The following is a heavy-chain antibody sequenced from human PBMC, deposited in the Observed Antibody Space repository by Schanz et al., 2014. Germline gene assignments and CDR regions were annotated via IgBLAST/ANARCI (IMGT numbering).Heavy chain of an antibody. CDR2: MNPTTGNR. CDR3: AIHYGDRPV. CDR1: GYSFTTYD. Sequence: QVQLVQSGAEVKKPGASVRVSCKASGYSFTTYDVNWVRQASGQGLEWIGWMNPTTGNRGYAQNFQGRVTMTRHTSLKTAYMEMTDRKMEDAGVYYCAIHYGDRPVWGQGTLIAVSS. J-gene: IGHJ4*02. D-gene: IGHD4-17*01. V-gene: IGHV1-8*01.